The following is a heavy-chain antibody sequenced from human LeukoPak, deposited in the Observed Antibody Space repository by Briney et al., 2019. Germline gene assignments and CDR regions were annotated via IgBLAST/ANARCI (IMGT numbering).Heavy chain of an antibody. Sequence: GGSLRLSCAASGFTFSSYSMSWVRQAPGKGLEWGSGISGSGGSTDYADSAKGRFTISRDNSKNTLYLQMNSLRVEDTAVYYCAKDPGYQVVYCFDYWGQGTLVTVSS. D-gene: IGHD2-2*01. CDR1: GFTFSSYS. V-gene: IGHV3-23*01. J-gene: IGHJ4*02. CDR2: ISGSGGST. CDR3: AKDPGYQVVYCFDY.